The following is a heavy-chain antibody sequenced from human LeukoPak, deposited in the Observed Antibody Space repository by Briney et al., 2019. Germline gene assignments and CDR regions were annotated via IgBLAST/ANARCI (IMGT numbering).Heavy chain of an antibody. J-gene: IGHJ6*03. CDR1: GGSISSSSYY. Sequence: SETLSLTCTVSGGSISSSSYYWGWIRQPPGKGLEWIGSIYYSGSTYYNPSLKSRVTISVDTSKSQFSLKLSSVTAADTAVYYCAREYYYYHYMDVWGKGTTVTISS. CDR2: IYYSGST. CDR3: AREYYYYHYMDV. V-gene: IGHV4-39*02.